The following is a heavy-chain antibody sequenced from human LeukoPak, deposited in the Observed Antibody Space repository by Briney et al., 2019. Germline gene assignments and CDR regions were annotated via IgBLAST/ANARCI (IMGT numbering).Heavy chain of an antibody. V-gene: IGHV3-30*02. Sequence: PGGSLRVSCAASGFTFSSYGMHWVRQAPGKGLEWVACIRYDGSNKYYADSVKGRFTIYRDNSKNTLYLQMNSLRAEDTAVYYCAKDLGPTLRFLEWLRSTEYYYMDVWGKGTTVTVSS. CDR1: GFTFSSYG. D-gene: IGHD3-3*01. J-gene: IGHJ6*03. CDR2: IRYDGSNK. CDR3: AKDLGPTLRFLEWLRSTEYYYMDV.